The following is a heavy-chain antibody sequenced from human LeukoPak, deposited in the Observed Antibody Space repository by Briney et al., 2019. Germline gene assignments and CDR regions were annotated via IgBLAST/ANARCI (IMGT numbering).Heavy chain of an antibody. V-gene: IGHV3-7*01. CDR1: GFTFSSYA. CDR3: ARDADCGGDCYPSYPDY. Sequence: PGRSLRLSCAASGFTFSSYAMHWVRQAPGKGLEWVANIKQDGSEKYYVDSVKGRFTISRDNAKNSLYLQMNSLRAEDTAVYYCARDADCGGDCYPSYPDYWGQGTLVTVSS. D-gene: IGHD2-21*02. CDR2: IKQDGSEK. J-gene: IGHJ4*02.